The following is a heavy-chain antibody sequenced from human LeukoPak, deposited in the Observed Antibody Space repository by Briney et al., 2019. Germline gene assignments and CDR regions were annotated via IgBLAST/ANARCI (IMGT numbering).Heavy chain of an antibody. J-gene: IGHJ3*02. V-gene: IGHV3-23*01. CDR3: AKGPVCGGDCFYLLAPFDI. Sequence: GGSLRLSCAASGFTFSSYAMSWVRQAPGKGLEWVSAISGSGGSTYYADSVKGRFTISRDNSKITLYLQMNSLRAEDTAVYYCAKGPVCGGDCFYLLAPFDIWGQGTMVTVSS. CDR2: ISGSGGST. CDR1: GFTFSSYA. D-gene: IGHD2-21*02.